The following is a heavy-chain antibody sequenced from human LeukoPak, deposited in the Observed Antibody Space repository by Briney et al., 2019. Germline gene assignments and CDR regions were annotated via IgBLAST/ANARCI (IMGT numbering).Heavy chain of an antibody. CDR3: ASVSYGYKHDY. CDR1: GFTFSSYW. D-gene: IGHD5-18*01. Sequence: PGGSLRLSCAASGFTFSSYWMSWVRQAPGKGLEWVANIKQDGSEKYYVDSVKGRFTISRDNAKNSLYLQMNSLRAEDTAVYYCASVSYGYKHDYWGQGTLVTVSS. J-gene: IGHJ4*02. CDR2: IKQDGSEK. V-gene: IGHV3-7*01.